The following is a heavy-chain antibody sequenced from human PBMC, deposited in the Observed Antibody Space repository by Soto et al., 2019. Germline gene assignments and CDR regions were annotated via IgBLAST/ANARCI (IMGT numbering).Heavy chain of an antibody. D-gene: IGHD3-22*01. CDR2: ISGSADST. Sequence: GGSLRLSCAASGFTFSSYAMSWVRQAPGKGLEWVSTISGSADSTYYADSVKGWFTISRDNSKNTLYLQMNSLRAEDTAVYYCARNYYDSGGGFDYCGQGSLVTVSS. J-gene: IGHJ4*02. CDR3: ARNYYDSGGGFDY. V-gene: IGHV3-23*01. CDR1: GFTFSSYA.